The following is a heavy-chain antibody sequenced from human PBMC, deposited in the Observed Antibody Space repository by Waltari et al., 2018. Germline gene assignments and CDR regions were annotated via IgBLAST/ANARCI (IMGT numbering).Heavy chain of an antibody. J-gene: IGHJ4*02. V-gene: IGHV4-39*07. CDR1: GGSISSSRYY. CDR2: IYYSGST. CDR3: AREDVSGGYDREVDY. Sequence: QLQLQESGPGLVKPSETLSLTCTVSGGSISSSRYYWGWIRQPPGKGLEWIGSIYYSGSTYYNPSLKSRVTISVDTSKNQFSLKLSSVTAADTAVYYCAREDVSGGYDREVDYWGQGTLVTVSS. D-gene: IGHD5-12*01.